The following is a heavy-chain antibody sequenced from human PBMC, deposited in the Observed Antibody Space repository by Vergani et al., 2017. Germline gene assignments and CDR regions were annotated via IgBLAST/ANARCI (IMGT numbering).Heavy chain of an antibody. Sequence: EVQLLESGGSLKQPGGSVRLSCAASGFTFSTYAMHWVRQAPGKGLEWVSALTGGGGSTYYADSFKGRFIISRDNSRDTLYLQMNSLRPEDTAVYYCARPGGAGFWSGYYTSSGGMDVWGKGTTVTVSS. CDR3: ARPGGAGFWSGYYTSSGGMDV. D-gene: IGHD3-3*01. CDR2: LTGGGGST. J-gene: IGHJ6*03. V-gene: IGHV3-23*01. CDR1: GFTFSTYA.